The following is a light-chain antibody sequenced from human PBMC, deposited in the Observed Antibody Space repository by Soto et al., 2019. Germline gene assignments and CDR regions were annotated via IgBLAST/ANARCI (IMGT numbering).Light chain of an antibody. CDR1: ESISTY. Sequence: DIQMTQSPSSLSASVGDRITITCRASESISTYLNWYQQKSGEAPKLLIFGSLNLQSGVPSRFSGGGSGTDFTLTIRSLQTEDFATYDCQQSYSPPKTFGQGTRVEIK. CDR3: QQSYSPPKT. J-gene: IGKJ1*01. V-gene: IGKV1-39*01. CDR2: GSL.